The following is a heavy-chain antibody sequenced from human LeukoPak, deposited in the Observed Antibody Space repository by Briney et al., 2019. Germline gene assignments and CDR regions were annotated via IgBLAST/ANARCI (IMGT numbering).Heavy chain of an antibody. CDR1: GGTFSSYA. J-gene: IGHJ4*02. Sequence: ASVKVSCKASGGTFSSYAISWVRQAPGQGLEWMGGIIPIFGTANYAQKFQGRVTITADESTSTAYMELSSLRSEDTAVYYCAREPVGASSPYFDYWGQGTLVTVSS. D-gene: IGHD1-26*01. V-gene: IGHV1-69*13. CDR2: IIPIFGTA. CDR3: AREPVGASSPYFDY.